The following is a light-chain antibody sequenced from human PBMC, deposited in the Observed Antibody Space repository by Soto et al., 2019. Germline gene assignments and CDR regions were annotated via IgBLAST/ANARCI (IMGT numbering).Light chain of an antibody. CDR1: QSISSY. J-gene: IGKJ1*01. CDR2: AAS. V-gene: IGKV1-39*01. CDR3: KQIKSPGP. Sequence: DIQMTQSPSSLSASVGDRVTITCRASQSISSYLNWYQQKPGKAPKLLIYAASSLQSGVPSSFVGGGFGTDSTPTTGSWHLKNFETYYFKQIKSPGPFGQGTKVE.